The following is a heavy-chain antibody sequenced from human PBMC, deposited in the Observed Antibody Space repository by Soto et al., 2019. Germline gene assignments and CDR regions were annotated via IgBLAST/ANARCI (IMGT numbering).Heavy chain of an antibody. CDR1: GATFSNYA. CDR3: AAIRLGELSSIDY. J-gene: IGHJ4*02. CDR2: IIPLFATA. V-gene: IGHV1-69*05. D-gene: IGHD3-16*02. Sequence: QVQLVQSGTEVKKPGSSVKVSCTASGATFSNYAISWVRQAPGQGLEWMGGIIPLFATADYAQNFQGRVAXTXDXPTRTAYMELNSLTSEDTAVYYCAAIRLGELSSIDYWGQGTLVTVSS.